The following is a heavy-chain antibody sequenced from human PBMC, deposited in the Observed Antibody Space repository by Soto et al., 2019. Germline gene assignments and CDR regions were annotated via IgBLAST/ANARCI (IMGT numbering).Heavy chain of an antibody. Sequence: EASVKVSCKASGGTFSSYAISWVRQAPGQGLEWMGGIIPIFGTANYAQKFQGRVTITADESTSTAYMELSSLRSEDTAVYYCAREAVEMATRDAFDIWGQGTMVTVSS. CDR3: AREAVEMATRDAFDI. D-gene: IGHD5-12*01. CDR2: IIPIFGTA. J-gene: IGHJ3*02. CDR1: GGTFSSYA. V-gene: IGHV1-69*13.